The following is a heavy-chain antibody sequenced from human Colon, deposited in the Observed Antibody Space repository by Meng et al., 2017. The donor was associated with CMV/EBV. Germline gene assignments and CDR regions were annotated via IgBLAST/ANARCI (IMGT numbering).Heavy chain of an antibody. CDR2: INPKTGDP. J-gene: IGHJ4*02. CDR3: ATGSVAADGEGY. Sequence: SCKASGYTFSRYNINWVRQAPGQWLEWMGSINPKTGDPTYVQGFRGRFVFSLDTSVSTAYLQISSLQAEDTAVYYCATGSVAADGEGYWGQGTLVTVSS. D-gene: IGHD6-13*01. V-gene: IGHV7-4-1*02. CDR1: GYTFSRYN.